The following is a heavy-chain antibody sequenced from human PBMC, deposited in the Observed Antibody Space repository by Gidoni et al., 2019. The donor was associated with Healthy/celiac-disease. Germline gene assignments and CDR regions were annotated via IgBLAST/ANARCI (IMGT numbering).Heavy chain of an antibody. CDR3: ATYIVVVPGGGGDY. J-gene: IGHJ4*02. Sequence: GFTFSSYWMHWVRQAPGKGLVWVSRINSDGSSTSYADSVKGRFTISRDNAKNTLYLKMNSLRAEDTAVYYCATYIVVVPGGGGDYWGQGTLVTVSS. D-gene: IGHD2-2*01. CDR2: INSDGSST. V-gene: IGHV3-74*01. CDR1: GFTFSSYW.